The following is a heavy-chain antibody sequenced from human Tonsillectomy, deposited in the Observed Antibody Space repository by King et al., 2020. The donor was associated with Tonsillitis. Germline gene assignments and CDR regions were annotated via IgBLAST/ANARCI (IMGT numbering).Heavy chain of an antibody. D-gene: IGHD3-10*01. Sequence: VQLVESGAEVKKPGESLKISCEGSGYRFTSYWIGWVRQMPGKGLEWMGIINPDDSDTRYNPSFQGQVTISADKSISTVYLQWSSLKASDTAMYYCARSYSPVDCWGRGTLVTVSS. CDR3: ARSYSPVDC. V-gene: IGHV5-51*01. CDR1: GYRFTSYW. CDR2: INPDDSDT. J-gene: IGHJ4*02.